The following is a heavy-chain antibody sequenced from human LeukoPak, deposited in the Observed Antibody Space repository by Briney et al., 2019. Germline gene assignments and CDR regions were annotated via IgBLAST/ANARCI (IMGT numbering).Heavy chain of an antibody. J-gene: IGHJ4*02. V-gene: IGHV5-51*01. CDR1: GYSFTSYW. CDR2: IYPGDSDT. CDR3: ARDNSGSYQGGEIDY. Sequence: GESLKISCKGSGYSFTSYWIGWVRQMPGKGLEWMGIIYPGDSDTRYSPSFQGQVTISADKSISTAYLQWSSLKASDTAMYYCARDNSGSYQGGEIDYWGQGTLVTVSS. D-gene: IGHD1-26*01.